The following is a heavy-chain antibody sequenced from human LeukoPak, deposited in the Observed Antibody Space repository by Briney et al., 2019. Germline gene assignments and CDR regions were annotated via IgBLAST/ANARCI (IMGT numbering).Heavy chain of an antibody. CDR3: ARGRGDRGSWYVDY. CDR2: INHSGST. V-gene: IGHV4-34*01. CDR1: GGSFSGYY. J-gene: IGHJ4*02. Sequence: SETLSLTCAVYGGSFSGYYWSWIRQPPGKGLEWIGEINHSGSTNYNPSLKSRVTISVDTSKNQSSLKLSSVTAADTAVYYCARGRGDRGSWYVDYWGQRTLVTVSS. D-gene: IGHD6-13*01.